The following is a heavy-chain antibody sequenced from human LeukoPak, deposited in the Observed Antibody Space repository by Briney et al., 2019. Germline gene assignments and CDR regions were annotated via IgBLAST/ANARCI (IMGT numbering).Heavy chain of an antibody. CDR3: ARDHDYGDYHYYYYYGMDV. V-gene: IGHV3-7*01. Sequence: GGSLRLSCAASGFTFSSYWVSWVRQAPGKGLEWVANIKQDGSEKYYVDSVKGRFTISRDNAKNSLYLQMNSLRAEDTAVYYCARDHDYGDYHYYYYYGMDVWGQGTTVTVSS. J-gene: IGHJ6*02. CDR2: IKQDGSEK. D-gene: IGHD4-17*01. CDR1: GFTFSSYW.